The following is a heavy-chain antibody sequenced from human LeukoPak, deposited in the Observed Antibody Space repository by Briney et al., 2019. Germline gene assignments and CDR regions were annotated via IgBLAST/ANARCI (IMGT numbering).Heavy chain of an antibody. CDR1: GYTFTGYY. V-gene: IGHV1-2*02. Sequence: GASVKVSCKASGYTFTGYYMHWVRQAPGQGLEWMGWINPNSGGTNYAQKFQGRVTMTRDTSISTAYMEPSRLRSDDTAVYYCARRRITIFGVVNHYYYMDVWGKGTTVTVSS. CDR2: INPNSGGT. D-gene: IGHD3-3*01. CDR3: ARRRITIFGVVNHYYYMDV. J-gene: IGHJ6*03.